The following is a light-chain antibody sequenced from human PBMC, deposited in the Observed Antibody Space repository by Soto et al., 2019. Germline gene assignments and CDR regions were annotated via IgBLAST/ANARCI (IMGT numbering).Light chain of an antibody. J-gene: IGKJ4*01. CDR2: GAS. Sequence: IVMTQSPATLSVSPGERATLFCRASQTVSSIFLAWSQQKPGQAPRLLINGASTRATCIPARFSGSGSGTEFSLTISSLQSEDFAVYYCQQYSARPLTFGGGPR. CDR3: QQYSARPLT. V-gene: IGKV3-15*01. CDR1: QTVSSI.